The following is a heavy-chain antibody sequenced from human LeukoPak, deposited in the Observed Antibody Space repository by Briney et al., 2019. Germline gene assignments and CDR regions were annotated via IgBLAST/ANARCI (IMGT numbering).Heavy chain of an antibody. J-gene: IGHJ5*02. D-gene: IGHD2-2*01. V-gene: IGHV3-21*01. CDR1: GFTFSSYS. CDR3: AREGSTSDSSFDP. CDR2: ISSSSSYI. Sequence: GGSLRLSCTASGFTFSSYSMNWVRQAPGKGLEWVSSISSSSSYIYYADSVKGRFTISTDKAKSSLYLEMTSLRAEDTAVYYCAREGSTSDSSFDPWGQGTLVTVSS.